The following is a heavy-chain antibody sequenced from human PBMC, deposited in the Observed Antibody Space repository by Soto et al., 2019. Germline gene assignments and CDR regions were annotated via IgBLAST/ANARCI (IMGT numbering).Heavy chain of an antibody. CDR1: GFTFSSYW. Sequence: GGSLRLSCAASGFTFSSYWMHWVRQAPGKGLVWVSRINSDGSSTSYAESVKGRFTISRDNAKNTLYLQMNSLRAEDTAVYYCARVSSSWLGGGYFDYWGQGTLVTVSS. CDR3: ARVSSSWLGGGYFDY. J-gene: IGHJ4*02. CDR2: INSDGSST. D-gene: IGHD6-13*01. V-gene: IGHV3-74*01.